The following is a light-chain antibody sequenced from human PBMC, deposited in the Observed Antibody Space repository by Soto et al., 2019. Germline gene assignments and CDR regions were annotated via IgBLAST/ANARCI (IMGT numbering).Light chain of an antibody. Sequence: EIVLTQSPATLSSSAGKRATLSCRASQSVRNDLVWYHQKPGQAPRVLIYSASNRATGIPARFSGSGSGTDFTLTISSLEPEDFAVYYCQQRTNWPPTFGGGTKVEMK. J-gene: IGKJ4*01. CDR2: SAS. CDR1: QSVRND. V-gene: IGKV3-11*01. CDR3: QQRTNWPPT.